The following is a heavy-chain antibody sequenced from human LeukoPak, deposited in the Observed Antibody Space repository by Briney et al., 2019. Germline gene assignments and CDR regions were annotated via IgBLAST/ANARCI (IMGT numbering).Heavy chain of an antibody. CDR3: ARDSWDYGDYDGAPEFDY. D-gene: IGHD4-17*01. V-gene: IGHV3-7*01. CDR1: GFTFSSYW. J-gene: IGHJ4*02. CDR2: IKQDGSEK. Sequence: GGSLRLSCAASGFTFSSYWMSWVRQAPGKGLEWVANIKQDGSEKYYVDSVKGRFTISRDNAKNSLYLQMNSLRAEDTAVYYCARDSWDYGDYDGAPEFDYWGQGTLVTVSS.